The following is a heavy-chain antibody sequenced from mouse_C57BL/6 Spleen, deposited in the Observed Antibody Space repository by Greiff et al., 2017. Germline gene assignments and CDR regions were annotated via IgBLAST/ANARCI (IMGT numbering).Heavy chain of an antibody. V-gene: IGHV1-66*01. D-gene: IGHD2-14*01. Sequence: VQVVESGPELVKPGASVKISCKASGYSFTSYYIHWVKQRPGQGLEWIGWIYTGSGNTKYNEKFKGKATLTADTSSSTAFMQLNSLTSEESASYYCARPGYDMKYYDVWGTGTTVTVSS. CDR3: ARPGYDMKYYDV. J-gene: IGHJ1*03. CDR1: GYSFTSYY. CDR2: IYTGSGNT.